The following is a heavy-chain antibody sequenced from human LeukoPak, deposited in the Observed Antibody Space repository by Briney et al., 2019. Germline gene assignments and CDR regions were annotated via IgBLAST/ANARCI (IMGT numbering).Heavy chain of an antibody. CDR1: GFTFSNYA. CDR3: AKTNGYFDS. J-gene: IGHJ4*02. V-gene: IGHV3-23*01. CDR2: INGGGDNA. Sequence: GGSLRLSCAASGFTFSNYAMTWLRQAPGKGLECVSGINGGGDNAYYTNSVKGRFTISRDNSKNTLYLQMNTLRAEDTAVSYCAKTNGYFDSWGQATLVTVSS.